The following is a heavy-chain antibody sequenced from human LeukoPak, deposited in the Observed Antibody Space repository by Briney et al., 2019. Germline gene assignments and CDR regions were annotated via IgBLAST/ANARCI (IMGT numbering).Heavy chain of an antibody. Sequence: GRSLRLSCAASGFTFSSYGMHWVCQAPGKGLEWVAVIWYDGSNKYYADSVKGRFTISRDNARNTLSLQMNSLTIEDTAVYYCVVVVEPPDSDGFDVWGQGTMITVSS. D-gene: IGHD1-14*01. CDR1: GFTFSSYG. J-gene: IGHJ3*01. CDR3: VVVVEPPDSDGFDV. CDR2: IWYDGSNK. V-gene: IGHV3-33*03.